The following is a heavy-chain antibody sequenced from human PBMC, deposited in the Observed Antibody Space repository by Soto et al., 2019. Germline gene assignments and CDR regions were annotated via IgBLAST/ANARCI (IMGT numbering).Heavy chain of an antibody. CDR2: IDPSDSYT. CDR3: ARSGPLFGLDV. D-gene: IGHD1-26*01. J-gene: IGHJ6*02. CDR1: GHTFSTYW. Sequence: PGESLKISCQGSGHTFSTYWISWVRQMPGKGLEWMGQIDPSDSYTKYSPSFQAHVSISADKSTSTAYLQWSSLKASDTAIYYCARSGPLFGLDVWGQGTTDTVSS. V-gene: IGHV5-10-1*01.